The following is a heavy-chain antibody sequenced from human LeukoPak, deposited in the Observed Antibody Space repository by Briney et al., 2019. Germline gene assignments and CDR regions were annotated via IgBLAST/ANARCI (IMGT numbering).Heavy chain of an antibody. CDR1: GFSFSDHY. V-gene: IGHV3-72*01. Sequence: AGGSLRFSCSASGFSFSDHYMDWVRQAPGKGLEWVGRIRNRANSDTTQYAASVQGRFSISRDDSKNSPYLQINSLKTEDTAVYYCARVLGRTSGDLGGHFGYWGQGTLVTVSS. CDR2: IRNRANSDTT. J-gene: IGHJ4*02. CDR3: ARVLGRTSGDLGGHFGY. D-gene: IGHD3-16*01.